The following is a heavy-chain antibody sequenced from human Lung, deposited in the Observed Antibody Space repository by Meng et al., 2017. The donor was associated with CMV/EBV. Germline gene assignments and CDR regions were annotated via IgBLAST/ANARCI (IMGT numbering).Heavy chain of an antibody. Sequence: GESLKISCAASGFTFSNYWMSWVRQAPGKGLEWVANIKQDGSEKYYVDSVKGRFAIARDNAKKSLYLQMNSLRAEDTAVYCCARPYGGYGDWGQGTLVTVSS. CDR3: ARPYGGYGD. CDR1: GFTFSNYW. V-gene: IGHV3-7*03. D-gene: IGHD5-12*01. J-gene: IGHJ4*02. CDR2: IKQDGSEK.